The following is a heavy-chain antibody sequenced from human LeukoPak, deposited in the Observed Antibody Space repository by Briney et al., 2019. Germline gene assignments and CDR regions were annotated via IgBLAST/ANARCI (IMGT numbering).Heavy chain of an antibody. D-gene: IGHD5-18*01. V-gene: IGHV1-58*02. CDR3: AAVLDSYGYVYYMDV. CDR1: GFTFTSSA. Sequence: GTSVKVSCKASGFTFTSSAMQWVRQARGQRLEGIGWIVFGSGNKNYAQKFQERFTITRDMSTSTAYMELSSLRSEDTAVYYCAAVLDSYGYVYYMDVWGKGTTVTVSS. CDR2: IVFGSGNK. J-gene: IGHJ6*03.